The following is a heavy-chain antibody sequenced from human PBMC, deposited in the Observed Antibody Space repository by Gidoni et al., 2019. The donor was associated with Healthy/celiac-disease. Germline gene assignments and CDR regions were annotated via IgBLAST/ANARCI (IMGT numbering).Heavy chain of an antibody. CDR1: GFTFSRYA. D-gene: IGHD4-17*01. Sequence: QVQLVESGGGVVQPGRSLRLSCAASGFTFSRYAMHWVRQAPGKGLEWVAVISYDGSNKYYADSVKGRFTISRDNSKNTLYLQMNSLRAEDTAVYYCARDYYGDYVHHAFDIWGQGTMVTVSS. CDR2: ISYDGSNK. CDR3: ARDYYGDYVHHAFDI. J-gene: IGHJ3*02. V-gene: IGHV3-30*04.